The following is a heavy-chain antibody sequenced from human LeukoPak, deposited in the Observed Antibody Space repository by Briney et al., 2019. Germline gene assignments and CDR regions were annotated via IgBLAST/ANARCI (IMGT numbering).Heavy chain of an antibody. CDR3: ARGWPYYYDSSGPMDV. V-gene: IGHV4-38-2*02. Sequence: SETLSLTCTVSGYSISSGYYWGWIRQPPGKGLEWIGSIYHSGSTYYNPSLKSRVTISVDTSKNQFSLKLSSVTAADTAVYYCARGWPYYYDSSGPMDVWGKGTTVTVSS. CDR1: GYSISSGYY. D-gene: IGHD3-22*01. CDR2: IYHSGST. J-gene: IGHJ6*03.